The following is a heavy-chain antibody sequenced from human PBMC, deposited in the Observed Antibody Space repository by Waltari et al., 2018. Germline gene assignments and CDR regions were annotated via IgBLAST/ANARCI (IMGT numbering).Heavy chain of an antibody. J-gene: IGHJ4*02. CDR3: ARAPLHFDY. Sequence: EVQLVESGGGLVQPGGSLRLSCAASGFTFSIYWMSWVRQAPGKGLEWVANIKQDGSEKYYVDSVKGRFTISRDNAKNSLYLQMNSLRAEDTAVYYCARAPLHFDYWGQGTLVTVSS. CDR1: GFTFSIYW. CDR2: IKQDGSEK. V-gene: IGHV3-7*03.